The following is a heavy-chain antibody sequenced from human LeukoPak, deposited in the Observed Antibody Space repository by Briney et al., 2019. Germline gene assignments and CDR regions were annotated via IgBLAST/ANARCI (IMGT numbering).Heavy chain of an antibody. V-gene: IGHV4-39*07. D-gene: IGHD2-21*02. J-gene: IGHJ5*02. Sequence: SETLSLTCTVSGGSISSSSYYWGWIRQPPGKGLEWIGSIYYSGSTYYNPSLKSRVTISVDTSKNQFSLKLSSVTAADTAVYYCARAVTDPKNWFDPWGQGTLVTVSS. CDR1: GGSISSSSYY. CDR3: ARAVTDPKNWFDP. CDR2: IYYSGST.